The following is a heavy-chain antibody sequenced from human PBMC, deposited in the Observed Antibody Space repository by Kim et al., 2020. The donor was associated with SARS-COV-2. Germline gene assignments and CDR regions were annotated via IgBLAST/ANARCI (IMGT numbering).Heavy chain of an antibody. CDR1: GFTFSSYS. D-gene: IGHD3-22*01. J-gene: IGHJ3*02. CDR3: ASGGLYYYDSSGYYHTDAFDI. Sequence: GGSLRLSCAASGFTFSSYSMNWVRQAPGKGLEWVSYISSSSSTIYYADSVKGRFTISRDNAKNSLYLQMNSLRDEDTAVYYCASGGLYYYDSSGYYHTDAFDIGGQGTMVTVSS. CDR2: ISSSSSTI. V-gene: IGHV3-48*02.